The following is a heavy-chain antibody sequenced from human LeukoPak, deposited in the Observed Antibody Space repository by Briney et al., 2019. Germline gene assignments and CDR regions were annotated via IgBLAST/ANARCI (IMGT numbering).Heavy chain of an antibody. CDR2: IYYSGST. D-gene: IGHD3-10*01. Sequence: SETLSLTCTVSGGSISSYYWSWIRQPPGKGLEWIGYIYYSGSTNYNPSLKSRVTISVDTSKNQFSLKLSSVTAADTAVYYCARDRRYYGSGSNTYCFDYWGQGTLVTVSS. J-gene: IGHJ4*02. CDR1: GGSISSYY. V-gene: IGHV4-59*01. CDR3: ARDRRYYGSGSNTYCFDY.